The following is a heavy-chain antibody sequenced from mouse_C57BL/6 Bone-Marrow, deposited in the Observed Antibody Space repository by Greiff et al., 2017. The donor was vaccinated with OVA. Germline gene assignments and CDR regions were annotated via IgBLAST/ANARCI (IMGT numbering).Heavy chain of an antibody. D-gene: IGHD2-5*01. Sequence: QVQLQQSGPGLVQPSQSLSISCTVSGFSLTSYGVHWVRQSPGKGLEWLGVIWSGGSTAYNAAFISRLSISKDNSKSQVFFKMNSLQADDTAIYDCARNTYYSNSFAYWGQGTLVTVSA. CDR3: ARNTYYSNSFAY. J-gene: IGHJ3*01. V-gene: IGHV2-2*01. CDR1: GFSLTSYG. CDR2: IWSGGST.